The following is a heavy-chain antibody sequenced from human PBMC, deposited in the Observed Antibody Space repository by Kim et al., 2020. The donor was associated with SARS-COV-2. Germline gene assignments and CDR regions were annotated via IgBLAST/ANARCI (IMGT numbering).Heavy chain of an antibody. V-gene: IGHV3-21*01. CDR3: AREVDPVVTATYDY. Sequence: GGSLRLSCAASGFTFSSYSMNWVRQAPGKGLEWVSSISSSSSYIYYADSVKGRFTISRDNAKNSLYLQMNSLRAEDTAVYYCAREVDPVVTATYDYWGQGTLVTVSS. D-gene: IGHD2-21*02. CDR2: ISSSSSYI. J-gene: IGHJ4*02. CDR1: GFTFSSYS.